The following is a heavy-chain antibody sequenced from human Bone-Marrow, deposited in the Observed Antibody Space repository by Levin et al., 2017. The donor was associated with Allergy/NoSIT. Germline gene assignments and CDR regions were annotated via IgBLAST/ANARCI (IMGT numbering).Heavy chain of an antibody. J-gene: IGHJ5*02. CDR3: ARDQFRRATIGARWFDP. CDR2: IKEDGSEK. CDR1: GFTFSNSW. D-gene: IGHD5-24*01. V-gene: IGHV3-7*01. Sequence: GESLKISCAASGFTFSNSWMSWVRQAPGKGLEWVANIKEDGSEKYYVDSVKGRFTISRDNAKNSLFVQMNSLRVEDTAVYYCARDQFRRATIGARWFDPWGQGPLVTVSS.